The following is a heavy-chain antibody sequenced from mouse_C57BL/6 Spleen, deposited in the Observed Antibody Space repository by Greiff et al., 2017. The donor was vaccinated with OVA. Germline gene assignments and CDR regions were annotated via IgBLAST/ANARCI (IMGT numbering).Heavy chain of an antibody. Sequence: EVQLVESGGGLVKPGGSLKLSCAASGFTFSGYGMHWVRQAPEKGLEWVASISGGGSFTYYADTVKGRFTISRDNAKNTLYLQMTSLRSEDTAMYYCARERDGRGFAYWGQGTTLTVSA. CDR3: ARERDGRGFAY. J-gene: IGHJ2*01. V-gene: IGHV5-17*01. CDR1: GFTFSGYG. D-gene: IGHD1-1*01. CDR2: ISGGGSFT.